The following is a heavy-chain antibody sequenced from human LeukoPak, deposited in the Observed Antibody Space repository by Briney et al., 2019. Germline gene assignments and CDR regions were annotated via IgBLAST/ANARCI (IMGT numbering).Heavy chain of an antibody. Sequence: GGSLRLSCAASGFTFSNAWMNWVRQAPGEGLEWVASIKGDGSEKYYVDSVKGRFTISRDNAKNSLYLQMNSLRAEDTAVYYCARDRGWRSSGYYLYYFDFWGQGTLVTVSS. CDR3: ARDRGWRSSGYYLYYFDF. V-gene: IGHV3-7*01. CDR2: IKGDGSEK. J-gene: IGHJ4*02. D-gene: IGHD3-22*01. CDR1: GFTFSNAW.